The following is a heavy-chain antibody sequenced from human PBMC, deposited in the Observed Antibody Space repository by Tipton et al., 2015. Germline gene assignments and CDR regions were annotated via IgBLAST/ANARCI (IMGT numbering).Heavy chain of an antibody. D-gene: IGHD5-24*01. V-gene: IGHV4-39*07. CDR2: IYYSGST. CDR1: GGSISSSSYY. Sequence: TLSLTCTVSGGSISSSSYYWGWIRQPPGKGLEWIGSIYYSGSTYYNPSLKSRVTISVDTSKNQFSLKLSSVTAADTAVYYCARDLEHGMDVWGQGTTVTVSS. CDR3: ARDLEHGMDV. J-gene: IGHJ6*02.